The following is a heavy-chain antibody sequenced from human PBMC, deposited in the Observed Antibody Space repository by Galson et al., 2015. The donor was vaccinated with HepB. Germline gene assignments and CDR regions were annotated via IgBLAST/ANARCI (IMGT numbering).Heavy chain of an antibody. CDR2: ISGSAGTS. D-gene: IGHD4-17*01. Sequence: LRLSCAASGFTFSNYAMNWVRQAPGKGLEWVSYISGSAGTSKYADSVNGRFTISRDNSKNTLYLQLNSLTVEDTAEYYCAKGTYGDYRRFGHWGQGTLVTVSS. CDR3: AKGTYGDYRRFGH. J-gene: IGHJ4*02. CDR1: GFTFSNYA. V-gene: IGHV3-23*01.